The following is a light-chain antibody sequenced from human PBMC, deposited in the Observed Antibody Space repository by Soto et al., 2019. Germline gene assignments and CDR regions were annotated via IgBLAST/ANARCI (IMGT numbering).Light chain of an antibody. J-gene: IGKJ5*01. Sequence: ENVFSQTSAPPSFFLGGKATPSLRASQSVSSYLAWFQQKPGQAPRLLIHDASNRATGVPARFSGSGSGTDFTLTISSLEPEDFAVYYCQQRSSWPGTFGQGTRLEIK. CDR1: QSVSSY. V-gene: IGKV3-11*01. CDR3: QQRSSWPGT. CDR2: DAS.